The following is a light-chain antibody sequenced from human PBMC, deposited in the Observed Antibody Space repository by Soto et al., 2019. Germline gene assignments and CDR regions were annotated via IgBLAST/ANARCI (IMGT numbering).Light chain of an antibody. V-gene: IGLV4-69*01. J-gene: IGLJ3*02. CDR2: LNSDGRH. Sequence: QSVLTQSPSASASLGASVKLTCTLSSGHTNYAIAWHQLQPDKGPRYLMKLNSDGRHSKGDGIPDRFSGSSSGAERYLTISSLRSQDEADSPCLTWGSGIWVFGGGTKVTVL. CDR3: LTWGSGIWV. CDR1: SGHTNYA.